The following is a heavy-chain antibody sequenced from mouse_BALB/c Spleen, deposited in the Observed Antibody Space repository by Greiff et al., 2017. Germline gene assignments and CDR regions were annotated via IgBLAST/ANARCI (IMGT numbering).Heavy chain of an antibody. Sequence: VQRVESGPGLVAPSQSLSITCTVSGFSLTSYDLSWIRQPPGKGLEWLGVIWTGGGTNYNSAFMSRLSISKDNSKSQVFLKMNSLQTDDTAIYYCVRGGVYYGAMDYWGQGTSVTVSS. D-gene: IGHD2-1*01. CDR2: IWTGGGT. CDR3: VRGGVYYGAMDY. J-gene: IGHJ4*01. V-gene: IGHV2-9-2*01. CDR1: GFSLTSYD.